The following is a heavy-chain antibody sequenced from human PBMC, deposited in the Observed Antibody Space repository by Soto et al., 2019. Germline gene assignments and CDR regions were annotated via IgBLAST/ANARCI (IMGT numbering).Heavy chain of an antibody. D-gene: IGHD2-15*01. J-gene: IGHJ6*02. CDR2: IIPIFGTA. CDR1: GGTFSSYA. V-gene: IGHV1-69*12. Sequence: QVQLVQSGAEVKKPGSSVKVSCKAFGGTFSSYAISWVRQAPGQGLEWMGGIIPIFGTANYAQKFQGRVTITADESTSTAYMELSSLRSEDTAVYYCARAGYCSGGSLGCYGMDVWGQGTTVTVSS. CDR3: ARAGYCSGGSLGCYGMDV.